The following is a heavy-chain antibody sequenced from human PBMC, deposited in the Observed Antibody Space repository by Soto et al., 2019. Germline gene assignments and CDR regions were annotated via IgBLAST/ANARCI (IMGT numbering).Heavy chain of an antibody. CDR1: GGSISSGDYY. J-gene: IGHJ6*02. Sequence: QVQLQESGPGLVKPSQTLSLTCTVSGGSISSGDYYWSWIRQPPGKGLECIGYIYYSGSTYYNPSLKSRVTISVDTSKNQFSLKLSSVTAADTAVYYCARVNWITADYYYGMDVWGQGTTVTVSS. D-gene: IGHD1-1*01. CDR3: ARVNWITADYYYGMDV. CDR2: IYYSGST. V-gene: IGHV4-30-4*01.